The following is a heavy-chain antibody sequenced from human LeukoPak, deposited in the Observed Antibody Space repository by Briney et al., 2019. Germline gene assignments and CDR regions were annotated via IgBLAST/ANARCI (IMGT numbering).Heavy chain of an antibody. CDR3: ATGSAADLYYYYGMDV. CDR2: FDPEDGGT. D-gene: IGHD2-2*01. CDR1: GYTLTELS. Sequence: ASVKVSCKVSGYTLTELSMHWVRQAPGKGLEWMGGFDPEDGGTIYAQKFQGRVTTTEDTSTDTAYMELSSLRSEDTAVYYCATGSAADLYYYYGMDVWGQGTTVTVSS. J-gene: IGHJ6*02. V-gene: IGHV1-24*01.